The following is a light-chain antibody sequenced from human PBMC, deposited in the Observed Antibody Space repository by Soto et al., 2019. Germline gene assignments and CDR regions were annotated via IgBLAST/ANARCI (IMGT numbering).Light chain of an antibody. CDR2: GAS. Sequence: EIVLTQSPGTLSLYPGERATPSCRASQSVSSSYLAWYQQKPGQAPRLLIYGASSRATGIPARFSGSGSGTDFTLTISSLEPEDFAVYYCHQYGNWPKTFGQGTRLEI. CDR3: HQYGNWPKT. V-gene: IGKV3-20*01. J-gene: IGKJ5*01. CDR1: QSVSSSY.